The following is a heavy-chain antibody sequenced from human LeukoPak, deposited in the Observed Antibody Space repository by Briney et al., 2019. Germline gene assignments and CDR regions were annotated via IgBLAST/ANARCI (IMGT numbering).Heavy chain of an antibody. V-gene: IGHV3-21*01. Sequence: PGGSPRLSCAAAGFIVSSNYMGWVRQAPGKGLEWVSSISSSSSYIYYADSVKGRFTIPRDNAKNSLYLQMNSLRAEDTAVYYCARVPGYSSSWYNGYWGQGTLVTVSS. J-gene: IGHJ4*02. CDR1: GFIVSSNY. CDR2: ISSSSSYI. D-gene: IGHD6-13*01. CDR3: ARVPGYSSSWYNGY.